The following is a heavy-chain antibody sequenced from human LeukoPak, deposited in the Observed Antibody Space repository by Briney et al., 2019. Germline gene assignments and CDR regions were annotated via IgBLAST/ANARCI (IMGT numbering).Heavy chain of an antibody. CDR1: GFTFSSYA. CDR3: ARETFGTGTTSSAFDI. J-gene: IGHJ3*02. CDR2: ISGSGGST. D-gene: IGHD1-7*01. V-gene: IGHV3-23*01. Sequence: PGGSLRLSCAASGFTFSSYAMSWVRQAPGKGLDWVSAISGSGGSTYYADSVKGRFTISRDNSKNTLYLQMNSLRAEDTAVYYCARETFGTGTTSSAFDIWGQGTMATVSS.